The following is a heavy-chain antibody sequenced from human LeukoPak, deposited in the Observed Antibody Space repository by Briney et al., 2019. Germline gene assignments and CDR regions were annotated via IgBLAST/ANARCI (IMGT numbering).Heavy chain of an antibody. CDR3: ARLQGSSRYYFDY. V-gene: IGHV4-28*01. CDR1: AYSISSDNW. J-gene: IGHJ4*02. Sequence: SETLSLTCAVSAYSISSDNWWGWIRQPPGTGLEWIGYIHYSGNTYYNPSLKSRVTMSVDTSKNQLSLKLSSVTAVDTAVYYCARLQGSSRYYFDYWGQGTLVTVSS. D-gene: IGHD6-13*01. CDR2: IHYSGNT.